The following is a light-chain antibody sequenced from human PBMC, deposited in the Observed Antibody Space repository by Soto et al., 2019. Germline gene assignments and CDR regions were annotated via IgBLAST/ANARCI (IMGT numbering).Light chain of an antibody. CDR3: QSYDSSLSGSV. Sequence: QPVLTQPPSVSGAPGQRVTISCTGSSSNIGAGYDVHWYQQLPGTAPKLLIYSNSNRPSGVPDRFSGSKSGTSASLAITGLQADDEADYYCQSYDSSLSGSVFGGGTKLTVL. V-gene: IGLV1-40*01. J-gene: IGLJ2*01. CDR1: SSNIGAGYD. CDR2: SNS.